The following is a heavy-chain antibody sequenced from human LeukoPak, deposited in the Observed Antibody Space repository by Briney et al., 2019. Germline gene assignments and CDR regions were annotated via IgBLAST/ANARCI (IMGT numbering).Heavy chain of an antibody. CDR3: ARDGDYYDSRGDAFDI. J-gene: IGHJ3*02. V-gene: IGHV3-21*01. CDR2: ISSSSSYI. CDR1: GVTFSSYS. D-gene: IGHD3-22*01. Sequence: GGSLRLSCAASGVTFSSYSMNWVRQAPGKGLEWVSSISSSSSYIYYADSVKGRFTISRDNAKNSLYLQMNSLRAEDTAVYYCARDGDYYDSRGDAFDIWGQGAMVTVAS.